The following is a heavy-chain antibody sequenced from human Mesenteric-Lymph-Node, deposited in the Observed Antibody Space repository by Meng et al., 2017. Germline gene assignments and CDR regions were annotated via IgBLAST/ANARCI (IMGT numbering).Heavy chain of an antibody. CDR1: GGSISTSGYY. CDR2: VRYSGTA. Sequence: PHLQESGPGLVKPSEALSLTCSVSGGSISTSGYYWGWIRQPPGKGLEWIGSVRYSGTAYYNPSLTSRVTISVDTSKNQFSLNLSSLTAADTAVYYCARHVYGDSYGFWGQGTLVTVSS. CDR3: ARHVYGDSYGF. D-gene: IGHD4-17*01. V-gene: IGHV4-39*01. J-gene: IGHJ4*02.